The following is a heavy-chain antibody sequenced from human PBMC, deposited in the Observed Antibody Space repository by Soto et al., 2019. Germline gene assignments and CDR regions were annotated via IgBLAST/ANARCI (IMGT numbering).Heavy chain of an antibody. D-gene: IGHD3-10*01. CDR1: GFTFSNAW. J-gene: IGHJ5*02. V-gene: IGHV3-15*07. CDR2: IKSKTDGGTT. Sequence: GGSLRLSCAASGFTFSNAWMNWVRQAPGKGLEWVGRIKSKTDGGTTDYAAPVKGRFTISRDNAKNSLYLQMNSLRAEDTAVYYCARGGLAYGSETNWFDPWGQGTLVTVSS. CDR3: ARGGLAYGSETNWFDP.